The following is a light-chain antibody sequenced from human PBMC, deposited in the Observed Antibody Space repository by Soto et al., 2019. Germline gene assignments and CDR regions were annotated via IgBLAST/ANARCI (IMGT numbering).Light chain of an antibody. J-gene: IGKJ4*01. CDR3: QQYDNLPLT. V-gene: IGKV1-33*01. Sequence: DIQMTQSPSSLSASVGDRVTITCHASQNINNYLNWYQQKPGRAPKLLIYDASNLEAGVPSRFRGSGSGTDFTFTISSLQPEDIATYYCQQYDNLPLTFGGGTKVDIK. CDR2: DAS. CDR1: QNINNY.